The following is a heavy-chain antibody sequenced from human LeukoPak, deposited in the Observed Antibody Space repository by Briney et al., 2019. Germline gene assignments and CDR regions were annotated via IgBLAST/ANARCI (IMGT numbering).Heavy chain of an antibody. J-gene: IGHJ4*02. CDR1: GFTFSGSA. CDR3: TVVPVAVAGPN. Sequence: GGSLRLSCAASGFTFSGSAMHWVRQASGKGLEWVGRIRSKANSYATAYAASVKGRFTISRDDSKNTAYLQMNSLKTEDTAVYYCTVVPVAVAGPNWGQGTLVTVSS. V-gene: IGHV3-73*01. CDR2: IRSKANSYAT. D-gene: IGHD6-19*01.